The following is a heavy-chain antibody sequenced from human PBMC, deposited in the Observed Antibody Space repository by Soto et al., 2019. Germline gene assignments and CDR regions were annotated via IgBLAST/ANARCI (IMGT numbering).Heavy chain of an antibody. CDR3: ARDLTGTGYDAFDI. CDR1: GFTFSYYY. D-gene: IGHD1-1*01. V-gene: IGHV1-2*04. CDR2: INPDSGGT. J-gene: IGHJ3*02. Sequence: GASVKVSCKASGFTFSYYYIHWLRQAPGQGPEWMGLINPDSGGTRFAQKFQGWVTMTRDTSINTAYMELSRLRFNDTAVYYCARDLTGTGYDAFDIWG.